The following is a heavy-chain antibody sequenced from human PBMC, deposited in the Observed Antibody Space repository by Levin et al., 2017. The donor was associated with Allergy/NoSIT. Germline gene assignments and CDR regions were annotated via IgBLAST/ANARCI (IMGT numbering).Heavy chain of an antibody. CDR1: GFSLSTSGMG. CDR3: AHSPESLYFFGCDS. D-gene: IGHD3-10*01. CDR2: IYWDDDK. J-gene: IGHJ4*02. V-gene: IGHV2-5*02. Sequence: SGPTLVKPTQTLTLTCTFSGFSLSTSGMGVGWFRQPPGKALEWLALIYWDDDKRYSPSLRSRLTITKDTSKNQVVLTMTNLDLGDTATYCGAHSPESLYFFGCDSWGQGTLVTVSS.